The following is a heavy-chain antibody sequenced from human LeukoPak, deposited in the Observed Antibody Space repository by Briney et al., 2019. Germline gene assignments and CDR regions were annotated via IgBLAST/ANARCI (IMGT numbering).Heavy chain of an antibody. D-gene: IGHD4-17*01. Sequence: PGGSLRLSCAASGFTFSSYSMNWVRQAPGKGLEWVSSISSSSSYIYYADSVKGRFTISRDNAKNSLYLQMNSLRAEDTAVYYCASTTVTTHVAYNYWGQGTLVTVSS. V-gene: IGHV3-21*01. J-gene: IGHJ4*02. CDR2: ISSSSSYI. CDR1: GFTFSSYS. CDR3: ASTTVTTHVAYNY.